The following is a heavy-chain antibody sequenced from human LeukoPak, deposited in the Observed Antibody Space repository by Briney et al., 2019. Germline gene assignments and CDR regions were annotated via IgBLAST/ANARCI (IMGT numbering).Heavy chain of an antibody. CDR2: ISAYNGNT. V-gene: IGHV1-18*04. CDR3: ARDAVGYYDILTGLYDY. J-gene: IGHJ4*02. D-gene: IGHD3-9*01. Sequence: ASVKVSCKASGYTFTGYYMHWVRQAPGQGLEWMGWISAYNGNTNYAQKLQGRVTMTTDTSTSTAYMELRSLRSDDTAVCYCARDAVGYYDILTGLYDYWGQGTLVTVSS. CDR1: GYTFTGYY.